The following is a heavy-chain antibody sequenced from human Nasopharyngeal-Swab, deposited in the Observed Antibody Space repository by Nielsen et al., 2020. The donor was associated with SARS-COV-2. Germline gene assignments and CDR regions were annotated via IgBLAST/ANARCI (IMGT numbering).Heavy chain of an antibody. Sequence: WIRQPPGKGLEWVSVIYSGGSTYYADSVKGRFTISRDNSKNTLYLQMNGLRAEDTAVYYCARLGGSSWYANWFDPWGQGTLVTVSS. CDR3: ARLGGSSWYANWFDP. J-gene: IGHJ5*02. CDR2: IYSGGST. D-gene: IGHD6-13*01. V-gene: IGHV3-53*01.